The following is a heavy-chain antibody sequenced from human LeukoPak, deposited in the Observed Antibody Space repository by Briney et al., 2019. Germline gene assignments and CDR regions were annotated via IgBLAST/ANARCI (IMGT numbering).Heavy chain of an antibody. CDR1: GGTFSSYA. D-gene: IGHD5-24*01. J-gene: IGHJ3*02. CDR3: ARDPRRDGYNFAFDI. V-gene: IGHV1-69*06. CDR2: IIPIFGTA. Sequence: RASVKVSCKASGGTFSSYAISWVRQAPGQGLEWMGGIIPIFGTANYAQKFQGRVTITADKSTSTAYMELSSLRAEDTALYYCARDPRRDGYNFAFDIWGQGTMVTVSS.